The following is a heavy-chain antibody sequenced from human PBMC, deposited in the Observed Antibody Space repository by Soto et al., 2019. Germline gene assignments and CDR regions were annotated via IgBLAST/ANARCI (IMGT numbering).Heavy chain of an antibody. CDR1: GFTFSSYG. Sequence: GGSLRLSCAASGFTFSSYGMHWVRQAPGKGLEWVAVIWYDGSNKYYADSVKGRFTISRDNSKNTLYLQMNSLRAEDTAVYYSARDSQGYYDILTGYKDYWGQGTLVTVSS. D-gene: IGHD3-9*01. V-gene: IGHV3-33*01. CDR2: IWYDGSNK. J-gene: IGHJ4*02. CDR3: ARDSQGYYDILTGYKDY.